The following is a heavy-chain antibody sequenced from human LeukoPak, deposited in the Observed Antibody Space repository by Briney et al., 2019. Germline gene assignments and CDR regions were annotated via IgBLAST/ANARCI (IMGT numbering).Heavy chain of an antibody. V-gene: IGHV1-69*13. CDR3: ARVLDTARDYYYYYYMDV. J-gene: IGHJ6*03. Sequence: SSVKVSCKASGYTFTSYDISWVRQAPGQGLEWMGGIIPIFGTANYAQKFQGRVTITADESTSTAYMELSSLRSEDTAVYYCARVLDTARDYYYYYYMDVWGKGTTVTVSS. CDR1: GYTFTSYD. D-gene: IGHD5-18*01. CDR2: IIPIFGTA.